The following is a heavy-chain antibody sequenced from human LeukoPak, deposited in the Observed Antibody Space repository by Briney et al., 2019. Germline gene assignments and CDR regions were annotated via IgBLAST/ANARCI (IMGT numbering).Heavy chain of an antibody. V-gene: IGHV3-11*05. Sequence: PGGSLRLSCAASGFTFSDYYMSWIRQAPGKGLEWVSYISSSSSYTNYADSVKGRFTISRDNAKNSLYLQMNSLRAEDTAVYYCGRGRIVGATGFDYWGQGTLVTVSS. CDR1: GFTFSDYY. J-gene: IGHJ4*02. CDR2: ISSSSSYT. D-gene: IGHD1-26*01. CDR3: GRGRIVGATGFDY.